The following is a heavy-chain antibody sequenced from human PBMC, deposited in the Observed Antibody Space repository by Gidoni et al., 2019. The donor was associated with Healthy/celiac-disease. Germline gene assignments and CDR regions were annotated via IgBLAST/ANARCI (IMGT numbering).Heavy chain of an antibody. J-gene: IGHJ6*03. Sequence: EVQLVQSGAEVKKPGESLRISCKGSGYSFTSYWISWVRQMPGKGLEWMGRIDPSDSYTNYSPSFQGHVTISADKSISTAYLQWSSLKASDTAMYYCARLLAHSSSASQPPYYYYYYMDVWGKGTTVTVSS. CDR2: IDPSDSYT. D-gene: IGHD6-6*01. CDR3: ARLLAHSSSASQPPYYYYYYMDV. V-gene: IGHV5-10-1*03. CDR1: GYSFTSYW.